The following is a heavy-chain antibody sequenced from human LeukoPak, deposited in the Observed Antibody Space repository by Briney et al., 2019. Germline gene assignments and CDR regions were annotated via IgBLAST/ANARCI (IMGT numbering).Heavy chain of an antibody. D-gene: IGHD5-18*01. CDR3: ARGAGYSYGYDWFDP. CDR2: IIPIFGTA. Sequence: ASVKVSCKASGGTFSSYAISWVRQAPGQGLEWMGGIIPIFGTANYAQKFQGRVTITADKSTSTAYMELSSLRSEDTAVYYCARGAGYSYGYDWFDPWGQGTLATVSS. CDR1: GGTFSSYA. V-gene: IGHV1-69*06. J-gene: IGHJ5*02.